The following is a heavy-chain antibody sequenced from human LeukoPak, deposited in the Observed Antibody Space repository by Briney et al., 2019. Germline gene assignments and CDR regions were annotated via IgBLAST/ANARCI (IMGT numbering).Heavy chain of an antibody. V-gene: IGHV3-23*01. D-gene: IGHD2-2*01. CDR2: ISGGGGST. CDR3: AKDGEGEVPTAIGY. CDR1: GFTFSSYA. Sequence: GGSLRLSCAASGFTFSSYAMSWVRQAPGKGLEWVSAISGGGGSTYNADSVKGRFSVSRDNSKNTVYLQMNSLRAEDTAIYFCAKDGEGEVPTAIGYWGQGTLVTVSS. J-gene: IGHJ4*02.